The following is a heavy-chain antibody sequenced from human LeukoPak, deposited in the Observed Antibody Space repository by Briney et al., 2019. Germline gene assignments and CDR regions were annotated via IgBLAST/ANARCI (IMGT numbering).Heavy chain of an antibody. CDR3: ARGGKYSSSSAIDY. Sequence: SETLSLTCAVYGGSFSGYYWSWIRQPPGKGLEWIGEINHSGSTNYNPSLKSRVTISVDTSKNQFSLKPSSVTAADTAVYYCARGGKYSSSSAIDYWGQGTLVTVSS. CDR2: INHSGST. D-gene: IGHD6-6*01. CDR1: GGSFSGYY. J-gene: IGHJ4*02. V-gene: IGHV4-34*01.